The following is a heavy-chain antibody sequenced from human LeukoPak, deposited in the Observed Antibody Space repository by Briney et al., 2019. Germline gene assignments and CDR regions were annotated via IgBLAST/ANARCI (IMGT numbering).Heavy chain of an antibody. CDR2: INQHAGDT. Sequence: PGGSLRLSCAASGFSFSTYWMSWVRQAPGKVPEWVSNINQHAGDTQYVDSVKGLFTLSSDNAKNPVYLQMYSLIVDDTAMYHCFYEVFWGRGPLVTVPS. CDR1: GFSFSTYW. CDR3: FYEVF. J-gene: IGHJ4*02. V-gene: IGHV3-7*01. D-gene: IGHD2/OR15-2a*01.